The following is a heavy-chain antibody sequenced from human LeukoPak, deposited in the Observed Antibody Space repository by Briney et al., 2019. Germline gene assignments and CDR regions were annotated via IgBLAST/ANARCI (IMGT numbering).Heavy chain of an antibody. CDR1: GYTFTSYG. Sequence: ASVKVSCKASGYTFTSYGIIWVRQAPGQGLEWMGWISAYNGHTKYAQKFQGRVTMTTDTSTTTAYMELRSLRSDDTAVYFCARGLPPRRNYDSGGYYSYYFDYWGQGTLVTVSS. J-gene: IGHJ4*02. D-gene: IGHD3-22*01. CDR3: ARGLPPRRNYDSGGYYSYYFDY. CDR2: ISAYNGHT. V-gene: IGHV1-18*01.